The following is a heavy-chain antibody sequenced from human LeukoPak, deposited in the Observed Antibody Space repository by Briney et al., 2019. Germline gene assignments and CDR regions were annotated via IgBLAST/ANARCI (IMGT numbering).Heavy chain of an antibody. Sequence: GGSLRLSCSASGFPFSSYAMHWVRQAPGKGLEYVSAISDSGGSTYYADSVKGRFTVSRDNAKSSLYLQMNSLRAEDTAVYYCARTDYYYSYYDPWGQGTLVTVSS. CDR3: ARTDYYYSYYDP. CDR1: GFPFSSYA. CDR2: ISDSGGST. D-gene: IGHD3-22*01. J-gene: IGHJ5*02. V-gene: IGHV3-64*04.